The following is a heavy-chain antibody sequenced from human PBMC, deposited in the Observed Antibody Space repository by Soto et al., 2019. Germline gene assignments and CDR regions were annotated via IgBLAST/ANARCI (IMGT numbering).Heavy chain of an antibody. CDR1: GFTFGNYA. Sequence: SLRLSCTTSGFTFGNYAINWVRQAPGEGLEWVGLIRDQTYSGTTEYAASVRGRFTISRDDSNGVAYLQMSSLRTEDSAVYYCTTAESHSIAYLFDYWGQGTLVTVSS. CDR2: IRDQTYSGTT. D-gene: IGHD2-8*01. V-gene: IGHV3-49*04. CDR3: TTAESHSIAYLFDY. J-gene: IGHJ4*02.